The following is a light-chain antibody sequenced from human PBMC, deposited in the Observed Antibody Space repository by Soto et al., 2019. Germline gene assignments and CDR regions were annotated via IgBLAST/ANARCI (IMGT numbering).Light chain of an antibody. J-gene: IGKJ4*01. CDR1: QGISSY. Sequence: IQLTQSPSSLSASVGDRVTITCRASQGISSYLAWYQQKPGKAPKLPIYAASTLQSGVPSRFSGSGSATDFTLTISSLQPEDFATYYCQQLNSYALTFGGGTKVEIK. V-gene: IGKV1-9*01. CDR2: AAS. CDR3: QQLNSYALT.